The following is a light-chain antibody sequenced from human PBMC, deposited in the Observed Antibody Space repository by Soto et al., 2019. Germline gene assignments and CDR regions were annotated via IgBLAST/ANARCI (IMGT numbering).Light chain of an antibody. CDR2: DVT. Sequence: QSVLTQPASVSGSPGQSIAISCTGTSSDVGAYNYVSWYQQHPGKFPKLVIYDVTNRPSGVSDRFSGSKSGNTASLTISGLKAEDEADYYCSSYTSNTTPYVFGTGTKVTVL. CDR3: SSYTSNTTPYV. CDR1: SSDVGAYNY. V-gene: IGLV2-14*01. J-gene: IGLJ1*01.